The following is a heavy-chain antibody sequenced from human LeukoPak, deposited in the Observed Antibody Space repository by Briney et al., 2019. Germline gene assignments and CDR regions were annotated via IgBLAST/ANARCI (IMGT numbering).Heavy chain of an antibody. Sequence: SVKVSCKASGGTFSSYATSWVRQAPGQGLEWMGRIIPIFGTANYAQKFQGRVTITTDESTSTAYMELSSLRSEDTAVYYCARESTFGGVLFDYWGQGTLVTVSS. V-gene: IGHV1-69*05. CDR2: IIPIFGTA. CDR3: ARESTFGGVLFDY. D-gene: IGHD3-16*01. CDR1: GGTFSSYA. J-gene: IGHJ4*02.